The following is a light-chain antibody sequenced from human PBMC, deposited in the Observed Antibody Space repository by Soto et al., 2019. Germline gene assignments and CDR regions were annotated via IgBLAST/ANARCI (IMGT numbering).Light chain of an antibody. Sequence: ANQMTQSPCSLVASVGDRVTITCRASQGITNDLTWFQQKPGKAPKLLIYAASVLQGGVPSRFSGSGSGTDFTLTISSLQPEDSASYYCLQDYNYPRTVGQGTKVEIK. J-gene: IGKJ1*01. V-gene: IGKV1-6*01. CDR2: AAS. CDR1: QGITND. CDR3: LQDYNYPRT.